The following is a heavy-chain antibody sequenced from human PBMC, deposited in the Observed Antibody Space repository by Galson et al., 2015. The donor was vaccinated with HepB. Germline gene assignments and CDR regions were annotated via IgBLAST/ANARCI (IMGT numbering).Heavy chain of an antibody. V-gene: IGHV3-21*01. CDR1: GFTFSSYS. CDR2: ISSSGSYI. Sequence: SLRLSCAASGFTFSSYSMNWVRQAPGKGLEWVSPISSSGSYIYYTDSVKGRFTISRDNAKHSLSLQMNSLRAEDTAVYYCAKASITIFGVVSYWYFDLWGRGTLVTVSS. CDR3: AKASITIFGVVSYWYFDL. D-gene: IGHD3-3*01. J-gene: IGHJ2*01.